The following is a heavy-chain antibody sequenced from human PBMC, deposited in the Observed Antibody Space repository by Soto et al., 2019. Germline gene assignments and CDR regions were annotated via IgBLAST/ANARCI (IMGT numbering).Heavy chain of an antibody. CDR3: ARDSVSYCGGDCPFDP. Sequence: GXSVKGSCKASGYPFTSYGIIWVRQATGQGLEWMGWISAYNGNTNYAQKLQGRVTMTTDTSMSTAYMELRSLRSDDTAVYYCARDSVSYCGGDCPFDPCAQGTLVTVSS. V-gene: IGHV1-18*01. J-gene: IGHJ5*02. D-gene: IGHD2-21*02. CDR2: ISAYNGNT. CDR1: GYPFTSYG.